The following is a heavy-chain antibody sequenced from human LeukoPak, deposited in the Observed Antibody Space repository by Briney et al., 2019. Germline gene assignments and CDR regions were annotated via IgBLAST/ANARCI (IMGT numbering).Heavy chain of an antibody. V-gene: IGHV1-69*01. D-gene: IGHD6-19*01. Sequence: SVKVSCKASGGSFSSYAIIWVRQAPGQGLEWMGGIIPIFGTANYAQKFQGRVTITADESTSTAYMELSSLRSEDTAVYYCARDSIAVAGTDYWGQGTLVTVSS. CDR3: ARDSIAVAGTDY. CDR1: GGSFSSYA. J-gene: IGHJ4*02. CDR2: IIPIFGTA.